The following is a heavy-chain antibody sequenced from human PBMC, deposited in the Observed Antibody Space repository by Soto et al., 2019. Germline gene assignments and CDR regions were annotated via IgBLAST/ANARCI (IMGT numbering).Heavy chain of an antibody. CDR2: IYYSGST. Sequence: SETLSLTCTVSGGSISSGDYYWRWIRQPPGKGLEWIGYIYYSGSTYYNPSLKSRVTISVDTSKNQFSLKLSSVTAADTAVYYCARESPGYSSSWRPDYWGQATLVTVSS. D-gene: IGHD6-13*01. CDR3: ARESPGYSSSWRPDY. J-gene: IGHJ4*02. V-gene: IGHV4-30-4*01. CDR1: GGSISSGDYY.